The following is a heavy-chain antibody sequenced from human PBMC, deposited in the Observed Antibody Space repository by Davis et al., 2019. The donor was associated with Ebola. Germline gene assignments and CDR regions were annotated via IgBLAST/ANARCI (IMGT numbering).Heavy chain of an antibody. J-gene: IGHJ6*02. CDR3: ARNYDLWSGYRSHYGMDV. CDR2: IYTGST. CDR1: GDSITSSF. V-gene: IGHV4-59*01. Sequence: MPSETLSLTCTVSGDSITSSFWSWIRQPPGKGLEWTGYIYTGSTNYNPSLKSRVTISVDMSKNQFSLRLSSVTAADTAVYYCARNYDLWSGYRSHYGMDVWGQGTTVTVSS. D-gene: IGHD3-3*01.